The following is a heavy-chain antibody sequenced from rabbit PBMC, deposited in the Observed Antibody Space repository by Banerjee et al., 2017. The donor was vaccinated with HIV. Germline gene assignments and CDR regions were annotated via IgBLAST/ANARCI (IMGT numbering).Heavy chain of an antibody. CDR1: GFSFSNKYV. D-gene: IGHD8-1*01. J-gene: IGHJ3*01. V-gene: IGHV1S43*01. Sequence: QEQLEESGGDLVKPEGSLTLTCTASGFSFSNKYVMCWVRQAPGKGLEWIACINTSSGNTVYASWAKGRFTISRSTSLNTVDLKMTSLTAADTATYFCTRDGVMYAGSSYYHTRLDLWGQGTLVTVS. CDR3: TRDGVMYAGSSYYHTRLDL. CDR2: INTSSGNT.